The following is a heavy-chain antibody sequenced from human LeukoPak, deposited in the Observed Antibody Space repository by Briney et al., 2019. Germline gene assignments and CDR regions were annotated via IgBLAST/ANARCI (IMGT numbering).Heavy chain of an antibody. V-gene: IGHV3-74*01. CDR1: GFTFSSYW. D-gene: IGHD2-15*01. J-gene: IGHJ4*02. Sequence: GGSLRLSCAASGFTFSSYWMHWVRQAPGKGLVWVSRVSSDGSSTTYADSVKGRFTISRDNAKNTLYPQMNSLRAEDTAVYYCARDRGISAYVEYWGQGTLVTVSS. CDR2: VSSDGSST. CDR3: ARDRGISAYVEY.